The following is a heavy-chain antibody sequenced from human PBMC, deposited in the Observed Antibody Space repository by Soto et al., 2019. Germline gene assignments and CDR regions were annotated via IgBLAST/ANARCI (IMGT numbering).Heavy chain of an antibody. CDR3: ARGPYYDFWSGPDY. CDR1: GGSFSGYY. D-gene: IGHD3-3*01. J-gene: IGHJ4*02. CDR2: INHSGST. Sequence: SETLSLTCAVYGGSFSGYYWSWIRQPPGKGLEWIGEINHSGSTNYNPSLKSRVTISVDASKNQFSLKLSSVTAADTAVYYCARGPYYDFWSGPDYWGQGTLVTVSS. V-gene: IGHV4-34*01.